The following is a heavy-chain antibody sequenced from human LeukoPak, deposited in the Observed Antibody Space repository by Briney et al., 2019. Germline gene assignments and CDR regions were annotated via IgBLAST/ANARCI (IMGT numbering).Heavy chain of an antibody. CDR3: ARDKGYYDSSTFNY. J-gene: IGHJ4*02. V-gene: IGHV1-18*01. D-gene: IGHD3-22*01. Sequence: ASVKVSCKASGYTFTRYGISWVRQAPGQGLEWMGWISAYNVNTNYAQKLQGRVTMPTDTSTSTAYMELRSLRSDDTAVYYCARDKGYYDSSTFNYWGQGTLVTVSS. CDR1: GYTFTRYG. CDR2: ISAYNVNT.